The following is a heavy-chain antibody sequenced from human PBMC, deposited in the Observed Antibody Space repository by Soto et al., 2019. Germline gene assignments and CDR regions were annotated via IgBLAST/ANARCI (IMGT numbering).Heavy chain of an antibody. CDR3: ARDQAHLGTPFYYGSEKTYFDY. CDR1: GYTFTSYG. J-gene: IGHJ4*02. CDR2: ISAYNGNT. V-gene: IGHV1-18*01. Sequence: ASVKVSCKASGYTFTSYGISWVRQAPGQGLEWMGWISAYNGNTNYAQKLQGRVTMTTDTSTSTAYMELRSLRSDDTAVYYCARDQAHLGTPFYYGSEKTYFDYWGQGTLVTVSS. D-gene: IGHD3-10*01.